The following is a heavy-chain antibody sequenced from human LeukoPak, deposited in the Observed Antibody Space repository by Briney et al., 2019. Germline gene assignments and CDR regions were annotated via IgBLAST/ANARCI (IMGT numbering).Heavy chain of an antibody. J-gene: IGHJ4*02. Sequence: PGGSLRLSCTASGFTFGDSAMSWVRQAPGKGLEWVGFIRSKAYGGTTEYAASVKGRFTISRDDSKSIAYLQMNSLKTEDTAVYYCTRGTEDYYGSGGDYWGQGTLVTVSS. CDR2: IRSKAYGGTT. V-gene: IGHV3-49*04. CDR1: GFTFGDSA. D-gene: IGHD3-10*01. CDR3: TRGTEDYYGSGGDY.